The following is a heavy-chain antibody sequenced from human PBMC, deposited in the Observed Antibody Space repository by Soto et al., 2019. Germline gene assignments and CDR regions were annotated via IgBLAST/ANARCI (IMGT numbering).Heavy chain of an antibody. V-gene: IGHV3-30*03. Sequence: QVQLVESGGGVVQPGRSLRLSCAASGFTFSNYGMHWVRQAPGKGLEWVALISYHGSNKYYGDSVKGRFTISRDNSKNTLYLQMNSLRAEDTAVYYCAIDVRDIVDFYLDYWGQGTLVTVSS. CDR3: AIDVRDIVDFYLDY. CDR1: GFTFSNYG. D-gene: IGHD2-21*01. CDR2: ISYHGSNK. J-gene: IGHJ4*02.